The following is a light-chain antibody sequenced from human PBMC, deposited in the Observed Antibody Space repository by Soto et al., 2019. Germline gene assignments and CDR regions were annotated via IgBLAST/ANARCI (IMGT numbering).Light chain of an antibody. V-gene: IGKV1-39*01. J-gene: IGKJ2*01. Sequence: DIQMTQSPSSLSASVGDGVTITCRASQSISSYLNWYQQKPGKAPKLLIYAASSLQSGVPSRFSGSGSGTDFTLTISSLQPEDFATYYCQQSYSTPYTFVQGTKVDIK. CDR3: QQSYSTPYT. CDR1: QSISSY. CDR2: AAS.